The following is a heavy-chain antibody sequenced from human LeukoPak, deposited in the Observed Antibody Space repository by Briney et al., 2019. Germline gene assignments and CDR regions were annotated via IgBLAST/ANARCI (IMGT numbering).Heavy chain of an antibody. D-gene: IGHD4-17*01. Sequence: GRSLRLSCAASGFTFDDYAMHWVRQAPGKGLEWVSGISWNGASIGYADSVKGRFTISRDNAKNSLYLQMNSLRAEDMALYYCAKDFGYDYGDQLFDYWGQGTLVTVSS. J-gene: IGHJ4*02. CDR1: GFTFDDYA. CDR2: ISWNGASI. CDR3: AKDFGYDYGDQLFDY. V-gene: IGHV3-9*03.